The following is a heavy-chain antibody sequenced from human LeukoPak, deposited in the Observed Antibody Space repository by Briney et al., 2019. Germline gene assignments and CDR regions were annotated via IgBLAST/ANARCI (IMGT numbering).Heavy chain of an antibody. CDR1: GFTFGGYG. J-gene: IGHJ4*02. CDR2: IAYDGSRA. CDR3: TRYNNDHFDY. D-gene: IGHD1-14*01. V-gene: IGHV3-33*01. Sequence: GGSLRLSCAGSGFTFGGYGMHWFRQTPGKGLEWVAVIAYDGSRAFYADSVKGRFTISRDNSKNTMSVQMGGLRAEDTAVYYCTRYNNDHFDYWGQGTLVTVSS.